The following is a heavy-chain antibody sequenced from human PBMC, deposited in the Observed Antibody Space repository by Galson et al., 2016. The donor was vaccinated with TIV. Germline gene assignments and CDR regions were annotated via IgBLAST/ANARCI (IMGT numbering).Heavy chain of an antibody. CDR3: ARGFNYGFDFYYGMDV. V-gene: IGHV1-2*02. CDR2: INPYSADT. J-gene: IGHJ6*02. CDR1: GYPFSAHY. Sequence: SVKVSCKASGYPFSAHYIHWVRQAPGQGLEWMGWINPYSADTNYAQSFQGRVSMTSDTSINTAYMELSRLRPDDTAIFFCARGFNYGFDFYYGMDVWGQGTTVTVSS. D-gene: IGHD5-18*01.